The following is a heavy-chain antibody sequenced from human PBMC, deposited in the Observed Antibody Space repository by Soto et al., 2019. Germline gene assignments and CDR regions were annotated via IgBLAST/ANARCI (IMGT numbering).Heavy chain of an antibody. CDR1: GGSISSSSYY. D-gene: IGHD1-1*01. V-gene: IGHV4-39*01. J-gene: IGHJ4*02. CDR3: ARQVGYNWNDYYFDY. Sequence: SETLSLTCTVSGGSISSSSYYWGWIRQPPGKGLEWIGIIYYSGSTYYNPSLKSRVTISVDTSKNQFSLKLSSVTAADTAVYYCARQVGYNWNDYYFDYWGQGTLVTVSS. CDR2: IYYSGST.